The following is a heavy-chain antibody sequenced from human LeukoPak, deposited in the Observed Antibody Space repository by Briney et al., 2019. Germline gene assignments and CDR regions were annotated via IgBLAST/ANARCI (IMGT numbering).Heavy chain of an antibody. J-gene: IGHJ6*03. CDR3: ARALGSSPRRNYMDV. CDR2: ISSSGSTI. CDR1: GFTFSDYY. V-gene: IGHV3-11*04. D-gene: IGHD6-6*01. Sequence: GGSLRLSCAASGFTFSDYYMSWIRQAPGKGLEWVSYISSSGSTIYYADSVKGRFTISRDNAMNSLYLQMNSLRAEDTAVYYCARALGSSPRRNYMDVWGKGTTVTVSS.